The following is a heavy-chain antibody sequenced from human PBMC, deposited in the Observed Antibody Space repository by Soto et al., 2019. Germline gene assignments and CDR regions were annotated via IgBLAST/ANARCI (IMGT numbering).Heavy chain of an antibody. J-gene: IGHJ3*02. V-gene: IGHV3-23*01. D-gene: IGHD1-26*01. CDR1: GFTYNA. CDR3: AKVVGRIVGATTGPLDI. Sequence: EVQLLESGGGLVQPGGSLRLSCLASGFTYNAINWVRQAPGKGLEWVSGFGHDGQSTYYIASVRGRFTLSRDNSKNMIYLEMNSLRAEDTAVYYCAKVVGRIVGATTGPLDIWGHGTMVMVSS. CDR2: FGHDGQST.